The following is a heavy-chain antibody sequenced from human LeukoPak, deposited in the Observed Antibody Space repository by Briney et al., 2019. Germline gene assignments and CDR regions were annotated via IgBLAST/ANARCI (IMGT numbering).Heavy chain of an antibody. D-gene: IGHD6-19*01. V-gene: IGHV3-21*01. Sequence: GGSLRLSCAASGFTFSSYSMNWVRQAPGKGLEWVSSISSSSSYIYYADSVKGRFTISRDNAKNSLYLQMNSLRAEETAVYYCARVRIAVAGPRMDAFDIWGQGTMVTVSS. CDR2: ISSSSSYI. J-gene: IGHJ3*02. CDR1: GFTFSSYS. CDR3: ARVRIAVAGPRMDAFDI.